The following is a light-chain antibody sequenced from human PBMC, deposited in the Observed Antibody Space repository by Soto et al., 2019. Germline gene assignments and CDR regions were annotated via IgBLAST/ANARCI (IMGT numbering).Light chain of an antibody. CDR1: QSVSSS. V-gene: IGKV3-15*01. Sequence: EVVMTQSPATLSVSPGDTATLSCRASQSVSSSLAWYQQKPGQPPRLLIYGSSTRATGVPARFSGSGSGTEFTLTISRLQSEDFAVYYCQQSYNWRPPCGHGTQVDIK. CDR2: GSS. J-gene: IGKJ1*01. CDR3: QQSYNWRPP.